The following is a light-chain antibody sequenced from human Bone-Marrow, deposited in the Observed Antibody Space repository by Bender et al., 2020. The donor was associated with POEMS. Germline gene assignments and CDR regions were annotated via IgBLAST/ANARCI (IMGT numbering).Light chain of an antibody. V-gene: IGLV2-14*03. CDR3: SSYTSSSTLM. Sequence: QSALTQPASVSGSPGQSITISCTGSSSDIGDYNYVSWYQQHPGKAPKVIIYDVNNRPSGVSNRFSGSKSGNTASLTISGLQAEDEADYYCSSYTSSSTLMFGGGTKLTVL. CDR1: SSDIGDYNY. CDR2: DVN. J-gene: IGLJ3*02.